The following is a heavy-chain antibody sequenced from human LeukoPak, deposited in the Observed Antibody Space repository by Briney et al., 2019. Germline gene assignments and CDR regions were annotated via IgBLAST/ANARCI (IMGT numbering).Heavy chain of an antibody. CDR2: ISSSSSYI. CDR1: GFTFSSYS. J-gene: IGHJ4*02. Sequence: GGSLRLSCAASGFTFSSYSMNWVRQAPGKGLEWVSSISSSSSYIYYADSVKGRFTISRDNAKNSLYLQMNSLRAEDTAVYYCAREISGDHWWELPQTKYYFDYWGQGTLVTVSS. CDR3: AREISGDHWWELPQTKYYFDY. V-gene: IGHV3-21*01. D-gene: IGHD1-26*01.